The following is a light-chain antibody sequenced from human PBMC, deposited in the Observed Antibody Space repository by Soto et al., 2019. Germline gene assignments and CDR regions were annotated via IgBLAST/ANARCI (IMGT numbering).Light chain of an antibody. Sequence: EIVLTQSPGTLSLSPGERATLSCRASQSVSSSYLAWYQQKPGQAPRRLIYGASSRATDIPDRFSGSGSGTDFTLAVSRLEPEDFAVYYCQQYGDSPATFGQGTKVEIK. J-gene: IGKJ1*01. CDR2: GAS. CDR3: QQYGDSPAT. CDR1: QSVSSSY. V-gene: IGKV3-20*01.